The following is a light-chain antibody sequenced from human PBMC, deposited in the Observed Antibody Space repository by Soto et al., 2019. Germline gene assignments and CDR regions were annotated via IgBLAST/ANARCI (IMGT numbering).Light chain of an antibody. CDR3: SSYTSSSTRV. J-gene: IGLJ1*01. V-gene: IGLV2-14*01. CDR1: SSDVGGYNY. Sequence: QSALTQPASVSGSPGQSITISCTGTSSDVGGYNYVSWYQQHPGKAPKLRIYEVSNRPSGVSNRFSGSKSGNTASLTISGLQAEDEADYYCSSYTSSSTRVFGTGTKGTV. CDR2: EVS.